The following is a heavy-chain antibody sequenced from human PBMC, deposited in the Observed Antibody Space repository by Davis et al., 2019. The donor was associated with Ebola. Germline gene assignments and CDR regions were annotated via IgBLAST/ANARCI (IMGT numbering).Heavy chain of an antibody. D-gene: IGHD3-22*01. V-gene: IGHV3-30*03. CDR1: GFTFSSYG. CDR3: ARELRYDSSGYSY. Sequence: GESLKISCAASGFTFSSYGMHWVRQAPGKGLEWVAVISYDGSNKYYADSVKGRFTISRDNSKNTLYLQMNSLRAEDTAVYYCARELRYDSSGYSYWGQGTLVTVSS. CDR2: ISYDGSNK. J-gene: IGHJ4*02.